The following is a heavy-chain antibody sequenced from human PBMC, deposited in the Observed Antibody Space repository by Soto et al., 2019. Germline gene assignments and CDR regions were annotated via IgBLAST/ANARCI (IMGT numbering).Heavy chain of an antibody. Sequence: GGSLRLSCAASGFTFNSYGMTWVRQAPGKGLEWVSLIHSDGATYYTDSVKGRFSISRDNSKNTLYLEMNNLRAEDTALYYCASVVLYYRDSRGAFDIWGQGTMVTVSS. D-gene: IGHD3-22*01. CDR1: GFTFNSYG. V-gene: IGHV3-66*01. CDR3: ASVVLYYRDSRGAFDI. J-gene: IGHJ3*02. CDR2: IHSDGAT.